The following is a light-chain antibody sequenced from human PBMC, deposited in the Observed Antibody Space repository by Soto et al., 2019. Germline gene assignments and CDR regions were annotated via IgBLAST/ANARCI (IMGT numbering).Light chain of an antibody. V-gene: IGKV1-39*01. J-gene: IGKJ2*01. CDR3: QHSYSTHYT. CDR2: VAS. CDR1: QSISSF. Sequence: DIQMTQSPSSLSASVGDRVTITCRASQSISSFLNWYQQKPGKAPKFLIYVASSLQSGVPSRFSGSGSGTDFALTISRLQPEDLATYYCQHSYSTHYTSGRGTKLEIK.